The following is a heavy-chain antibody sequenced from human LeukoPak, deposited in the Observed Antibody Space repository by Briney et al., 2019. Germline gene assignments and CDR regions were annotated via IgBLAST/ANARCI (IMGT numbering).Heavy chain of an antibody. V-gene: IGHV1-18*01. CDR2: ISAYNGNT. J-gene: IGHJ4*02. D-gene: IGHD3-9*01. CDR3: ARGGRLRYFDWLLVPLDY. Sequence: ASVKVSCKASGYTFTSYGISWVGQAPGQGLEWMGWISAYNGNTNYAQKLQGRVTMTTDTSTSTAYMELRSLRSDDTAVYYCARGGRLRYFDWLLVPLDYWGQGTLVTVSS. CDR1: GYTFTSYG.